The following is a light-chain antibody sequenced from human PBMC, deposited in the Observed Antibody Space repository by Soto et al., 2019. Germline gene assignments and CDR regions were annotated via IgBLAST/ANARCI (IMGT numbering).Light chain of an antibody. Sequence: IQMTQSPSTLSASVGDRVTITCRASESISNFLAWYQQKPGKAPNLLIYKASSLESGVPSRFSGSGSGTEFTLTISSLQPDDFATYYCQPYNSYSRTFGQGTRWIS. V-gene: IGKV1-5*03. CDR1: ESISNF. CDR3: QPYNSYSRT. J-gene: IGKJ1*01. CDR2: KAS.